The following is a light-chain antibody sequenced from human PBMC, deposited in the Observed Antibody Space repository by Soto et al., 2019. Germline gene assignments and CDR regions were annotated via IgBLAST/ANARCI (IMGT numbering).Light chain of an antibody. Sequence: DIQMTQSPSSLSASVGDRVTITCRASQGISNYVAWYQQKAGKVPKVLIFAASTLQAGVPSRFSGSGPGTEFTLTISGLQPEDVATYYCQKYNSDPRTFGQGTKVDI. V-gene: IGKV1-27*01. CDR3: QKYNSDPRT. CDR2: AAS. J-gene: IGKJ1*01. CDR1: QGISNY.